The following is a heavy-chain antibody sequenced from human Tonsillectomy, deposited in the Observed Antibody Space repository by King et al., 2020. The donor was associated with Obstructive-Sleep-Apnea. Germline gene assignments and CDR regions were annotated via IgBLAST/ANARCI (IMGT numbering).Heavy chain of an antibody. CDR3: SVGATSFDY. V-gene: IGHV4-34*01. CDR2: INHSGST. CDR1: GGSFSGYY. D-gene: IGHD1-26*01. Sequence: VQLQQWGAGLLKPSETLSLTCAVYGGSFSGYYWSWIRQPPGKGREWIGEINHSGSTNYNPSLKSRVTISVDTAKNQFSLKLSSVTAADTAVYYCSVGATSFDYWGQGTLVTVSS. J-gene: IGHJ4*02.